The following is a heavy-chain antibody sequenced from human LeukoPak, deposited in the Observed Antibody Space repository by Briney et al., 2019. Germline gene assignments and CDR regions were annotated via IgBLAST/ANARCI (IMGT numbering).Heavy chain of an antibody. CDR1: GFPFNVPT. CDR3: ARDNRGYDY. D-gene: IGHD5-12*01. CDR2: MRQDGSEI. J-gene: IGHJ4*02. Sequence: GALRLSCAAPGFPFNVPTMSWVRPAPGEGLDWVASMRQDGSEIYYVDSVKGRFTVSRDNAKNSLYLQMNSLRAEDTAVYYCARDNRGYDYWGQGTLVTVSS. V-gene: IGHV3-7*01.